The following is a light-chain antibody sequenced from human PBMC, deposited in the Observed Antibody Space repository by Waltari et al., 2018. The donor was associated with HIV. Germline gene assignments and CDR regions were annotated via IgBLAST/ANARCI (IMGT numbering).Light chain of an antibody. CDR2: AAS. J-gene: IGKJ3*01. V-gene: IGKV1-39*01. CDR3: QQSSDLPST. CDR1: KNINHY. Sequence: DIQMTQSPSSLSASIGDRATITCRASKNINHYLNWYQHEPGKPPKLLSYAASTLQSGVPSRFSASGFGTDFTLTISNLQPEDFATYYCQQSSDLPSTFGPGTKVDIK.